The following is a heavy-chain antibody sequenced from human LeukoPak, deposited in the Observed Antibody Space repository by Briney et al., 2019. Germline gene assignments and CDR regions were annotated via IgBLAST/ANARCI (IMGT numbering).Heavy chain of an antibody. CDR3: ARDHNSENWGSLGK. CDR2: ISPYTGGT. Sequence: ASVPVSCKASGYTFTAYYIHWVRQAPGQGLEWMGWISPYTGGTNYAQKFQGRVTITRDTSSNTVYMDLNRLTSDDTALYYCARDHNSENWGSLGKWGQGTLVTVSS. D-gene: IGHD7-27*01. J-gene: IGHJ4*02. CDR1: GYTFTAYY. V-gene: IGHV1-2*02.